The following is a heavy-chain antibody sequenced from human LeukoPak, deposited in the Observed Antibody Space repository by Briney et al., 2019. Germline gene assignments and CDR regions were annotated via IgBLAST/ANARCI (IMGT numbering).Heavy chain of an antibody. V-gene: IGHV3-23*01. D-gene: IGHD3-22*01. J-gene: IGHJ4*02. CDR1: GFTFSSYA. Sequence: GGSLRLSCAASGFTFSSYAMSWVRQAPGKGLEWVSAISGSGGSTYYADSVKGRFTISRDNSKNTLYLHVGSLRAEDTAVYYCAKDWYYYESSGYFDYWGQGTLLTVSS. CDR2: ISGSGGST. CDR3: AKDWYYYESSGYFDY.